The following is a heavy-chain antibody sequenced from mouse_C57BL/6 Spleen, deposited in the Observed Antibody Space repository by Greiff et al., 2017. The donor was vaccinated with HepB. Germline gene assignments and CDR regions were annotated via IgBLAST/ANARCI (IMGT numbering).Heavy chain of an antibody. D-gene: IGHD2-5*01. CDR3: ARRDSTLYFDY. V-gene: IGHV5-6*01. CDR1: GFTFSSYG. J-gene: IGHJ2*01. Sequence: EVQGVESGGDLVKPGGSLKLSCAASGFTFSSYGMSWVRQTPDKRLEWVATISSGGSYTYYPDSVKGRFTISRDNAKNTLYLQMSSLKSEDTAMYYCARRDSTLYFDYWGQGTTLTVSS. CDR2: ISSGGSYT.